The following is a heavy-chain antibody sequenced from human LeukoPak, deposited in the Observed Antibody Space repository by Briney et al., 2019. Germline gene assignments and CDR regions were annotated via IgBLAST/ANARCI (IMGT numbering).Heavy chain of an antibody. J-gene: IGHJ4*02. CDR1: GFTFINYW. CDR3: ARGGIRGVLMEY. CDR2: IKQDGSEK. V-gene: IGHV3-7*05. Sequence: PGGSLRLSCAASGFTFINYWMTWVRRAPGKGLEWVANIKQDGSEKYYVDSVTGRFTISRDNAKNSLFLQMSSLRADDTAVYYCARGGIRGVLMEYWGQGTLVTVSS. D-gene: IGHD3-10*01.